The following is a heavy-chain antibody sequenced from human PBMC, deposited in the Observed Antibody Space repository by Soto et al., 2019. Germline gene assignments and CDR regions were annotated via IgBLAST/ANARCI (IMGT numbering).Heavy chain of an antibody. CDR2: LYSGGRI. CDR1: GFTVSDNY. D-gene: IGHD3-16*01. Sequence: LRLSCAASGFTVSDNYIMWVRQAPGKGLEWVSLLYSGGRIYYADSVKGRFTISRDTSKNTLYLQMDSLRTEDTAVYYCARSDRDYSYDLKVWGQGTTVTVSS. V-gene: IGHV3-53*01. CDR3: ARSDRDYSYDLKV. J-gene: IGHJ6*02.